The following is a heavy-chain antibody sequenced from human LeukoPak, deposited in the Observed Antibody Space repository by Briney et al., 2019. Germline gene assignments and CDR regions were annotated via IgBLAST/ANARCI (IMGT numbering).Heavy chain of an antibody. CDR2: IEPDGREK. J-gene: IGHJ3*02. CDR3: ARDPYSSGWYKDAFDI. CDR1: VFTFSTYW. Sequence: TGGSLRLSCAASVFTFSTYWMSWVRQAPGKGLEWVANIEPDGREKYYAESLKGRFTISRDNAQNSLFLQLNSLRAEDTAVYYCARDPYSSGWYKDAFDIWGQGTMVTVSS. D-gene: IGHD6-19*01. V-gene: IGHV3-7*01.